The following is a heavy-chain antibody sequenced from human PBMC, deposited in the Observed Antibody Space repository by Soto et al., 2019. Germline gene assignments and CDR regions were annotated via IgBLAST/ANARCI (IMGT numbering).Heavy chain of an antibody. J-gene: IGHJ4*02. CDR2: FDPEDGET. CDR1: GYTLTELS. D-gene: IGHD1-26*01. CDR3: ATSTPELLTYDY. V-gene: IGHV1-24*01. Sequence: ASVKVSCKVSGYTLTELSMHWVRQAPGKGLEWMGGFDPEDGETIYAQKLQGRVTMTEDTSTDTAYMELSSLRSEDTAVYYCATSTPELLTYDYWGQGTLVTVSS.